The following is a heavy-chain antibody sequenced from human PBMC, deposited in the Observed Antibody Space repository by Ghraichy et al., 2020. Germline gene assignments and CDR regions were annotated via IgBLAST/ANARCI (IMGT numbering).Heavy chain of an antibody. CDR1: GYSFVGYY. V-gene: IGHV1-2*02. CDR2: INPNSNDV. J-gene: IGHJ5*02. CDR3: ARVAAIQLWTNKWLDP. D-gene: IGHD5-18*01. Sequence: ASVKVSCKASGYSFVGYYMHWVRQAPGQGLEWMGWINPNSNDVKYAQKFEGRVTMTRDTSINTAYLELSGLRSDDTAVYYCARVAAIQLWTNKWLDPWGQGTLVTVSS.